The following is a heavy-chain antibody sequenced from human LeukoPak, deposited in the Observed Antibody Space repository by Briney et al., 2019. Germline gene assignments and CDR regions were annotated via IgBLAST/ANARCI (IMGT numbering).Heavy chain of an antibody. Sequence: ASVKVSCKASGYTFTSCGISWVRQAPGQGLEWMGWISAYNGNTNYAQKLQGRVTMTTDTSTSTAYMELRSLRSDDTAVYYCAREGEGDYGDFTSFDYWGQGTLVTVSS. CDR2: ISAYNGNT. CDR3: AREGEGDYGDFTSFDY. V-gene: IGHV1-18*01. CDR1: GYTFTSCG. J-gene: IGHJ4*02. D-gene: IGHD4-17*01.